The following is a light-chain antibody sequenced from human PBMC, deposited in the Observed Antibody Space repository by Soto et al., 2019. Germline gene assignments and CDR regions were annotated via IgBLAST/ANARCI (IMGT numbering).Light chain of an antibody. CDR2: KAS. V-gene: IGKV1-5*03. J-gene: IGKJ4*01. CDR1: QSISYW. CDR3: QHYNSYPLT. Sequence: DIQMTQSPSTLSASVGDRVTITCRASQSISYWLAWYQQKPGKAPKLLIYKASSVGGGVPSSFSGSGSGTAFTLPISTLQPDDFAPYYCQHYNSYPLTFGGGTQVEIK.